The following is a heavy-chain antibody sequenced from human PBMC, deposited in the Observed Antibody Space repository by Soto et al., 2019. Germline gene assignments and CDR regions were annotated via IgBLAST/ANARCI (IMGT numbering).Heavy chain of an antibody. CDR1: GGSFSGYY. J-gene: IGHJ5*02. D-gene: IGHD3-22*01. CDR2: INHSGST. Sequence: SETLSLTCAVYGGSFSGYYWSWIRQPPGKGLEWIGEINHSGSTNYNPSLKSRVTISVDTSKNQFSLKLSSVTAADTAVYYCERHTSDFWFDPCGQXTLVTVSA. CDR3: ERHTSDFWFDP. V-gene: IGHV4-34*01.